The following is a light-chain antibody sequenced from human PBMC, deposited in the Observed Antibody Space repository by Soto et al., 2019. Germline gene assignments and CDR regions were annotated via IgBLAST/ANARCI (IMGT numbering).Light chain of an antibody. CDR2: DAS. J-gene: IGKJ4*01. V-gene: IGKV3-11*01. Sequence: EIVCTQSRATLSLSPGERATLSCRASQSVSSYLAWYQQKPGQAPRLLIYDASNRATGIPARFSGSGSGTDFTLTISSLEPEDFAVYYCQQRSYWPSPFGGGTKVDIK. CDR3: QQRSYWPSP. CDR1: QSVSSY.